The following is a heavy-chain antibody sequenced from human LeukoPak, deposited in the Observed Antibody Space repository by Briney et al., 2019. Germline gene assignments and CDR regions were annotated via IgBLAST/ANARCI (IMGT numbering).Heavy chain of an antibody. CDR3: AKDSPPYYYDSSGYFDY. V-gene: IGHV3-74*01. CDR2: INSDGSST. CDR1: GFTFSSYW. Sequence: PGGSLRLSCAASGFTFSSYWMHWVRQAPGKGLVWVSRINSDGSSTSYADSVKGRFTISRDNAKNTLYLQMNSLRAEDTAVHYCAKDSPPYYYDSSGYFDYWGQGTLVTVSS. D-gene: IGHD3-22*01. J-gene: IGHJ4*02.